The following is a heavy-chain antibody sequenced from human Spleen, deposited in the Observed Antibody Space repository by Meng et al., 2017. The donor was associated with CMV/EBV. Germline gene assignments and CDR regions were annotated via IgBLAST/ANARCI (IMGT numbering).Heavy chain of an antibody. CDR1: GFTFSSYS. CDR3: AREMGTETTMYYFDY. J-gene: IGHJ4*02. CDR2: ISSSSSYI. D-gene: IGHD4-11*01. V-gene: IGHV3-21*01. Sequence: GGSLRLSCAASGFTFSSYSMNWVRQAPGKGLEWVSSISSSSSYIYYADSVKGRFTISRDNAKNSLYLQMNSLRVEDTAVYYCAREMGTETTMYYFDYWGQGTLVTVSS.